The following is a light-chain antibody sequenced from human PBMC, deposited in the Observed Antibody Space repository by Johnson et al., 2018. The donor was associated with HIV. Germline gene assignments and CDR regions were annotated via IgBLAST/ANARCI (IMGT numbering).Light chain of an antibody. CDR1: SSNIGNNY. J-gene: IGLJ1*01. CDR3: GTWDSGLSGGLYL. V-gene: IGLV1-51*01. CDR2: DNN. Sequence: SVLTQPPSVSAAPGQKVTISCSGSSSNIGNNYVSWYQQLPGTAPKLLIYDNNKRPSGIPDRFSGSKSGTSATLGITGLQTGDEADYYCGTWDSGLSGGLYLFGPGTKVTGL.